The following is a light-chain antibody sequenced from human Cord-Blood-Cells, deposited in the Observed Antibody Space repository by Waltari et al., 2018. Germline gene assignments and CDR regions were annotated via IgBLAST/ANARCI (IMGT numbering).Light chain of an antibody. V-gene: IGKV1-27*01. CDR3: QKYNSALWT. CDR1: QGISNY. Sequence: DIQMTQSPSSLSASVGDRVTITCRESQGISNYLAWYQQKPGKVPKLLIYAASTLQSGVPSRFSGSGSGTDFTLTISSLQPEDVATYYCQKYNSALWTFGQGTKVEIK. CDR2: AAS. J-gene: IGKJ1*01.